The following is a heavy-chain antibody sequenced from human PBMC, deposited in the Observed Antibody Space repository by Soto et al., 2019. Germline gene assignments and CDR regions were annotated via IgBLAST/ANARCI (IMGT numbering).Heavy chain of an antibody. CDR2: IWYDGSNK. D-gene: IGHD4-17*01. CDR3: ARDPRPTYEYGDEHHYYYYGMDV. CDR1: GFTFSSYG. J-gene: IGHJ6*02. V-gene: IGHV3-33*01. Sequence: QVQLVESGGGVVQPGRSLRLSCAASGFTFSSYGMHWVRQAPGKGLEWVAVIWYDGSNKYYADSVKGRFTISRDNSKNTLCLQMTGLRAEDTAVYYCARDPRPTYEYGDEHHYYYYGMDVWGQGTTVTVSS.